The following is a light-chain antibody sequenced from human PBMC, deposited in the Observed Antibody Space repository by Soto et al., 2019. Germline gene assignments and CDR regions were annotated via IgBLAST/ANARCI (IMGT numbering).Light chain of an antibody. CDR3: QQYGSSPPNT. CDR2: GAS. Sequence: EIVLTQSPGTLSLSPGERATLSCRASQSVSSSYLAWYQQKPGQAPRLLIYGASSRATGIPDRFSGSGSGTAFTLTISRLEPEDFAVYYCQQYGSSPPNTFGQGTKLESK. J-gene: IGKJ2*01. CDR1: QSVSSSY. V-gene: IGKV3-20*01.